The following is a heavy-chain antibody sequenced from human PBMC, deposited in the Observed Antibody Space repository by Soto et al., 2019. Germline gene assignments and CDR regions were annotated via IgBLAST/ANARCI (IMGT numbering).Heavy chain of an antibody. D-gene: IGHD6-19*01. CDR2: IWYDGGNK. Sequence: QVQLVESGGGVVQPGRSLRLSCAASGFNFSSYVMHWVRQAPGKGLEWVAVIWYDGGNKYYADSVKGRFTISRDNSKNTMYLQMNRLRAEDTAVYYCARDGQWLPRDGLRSSYYFDCWGQGTLVTVSS. CDR3: ARDGQWLPRDGLRSSYYFDC. V-gene: IGHV3-33*01. J-gene: IGHJ4*02. CDR1: GFNFSSYV.